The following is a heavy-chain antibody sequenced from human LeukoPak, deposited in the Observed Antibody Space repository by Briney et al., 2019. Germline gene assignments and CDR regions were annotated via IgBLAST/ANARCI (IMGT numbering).Heavy chain of an antibody. Sequence: GGSLRLSCAASGFTFSTYGMHWVRQAPGKGLEWVAVIWFDGSIKYYADSVKGRFTIARDNSNSTLYLQMNSLRAEDTAVYYCARAVGPFDIWGQGKIVIVSS. CDR1: GFTFSTYG. J-gene: IGHJ3*02. V-gene: IGHV3-33*01. CDR2: IWFDGSIK. CDR3: ARAVGPFDI.